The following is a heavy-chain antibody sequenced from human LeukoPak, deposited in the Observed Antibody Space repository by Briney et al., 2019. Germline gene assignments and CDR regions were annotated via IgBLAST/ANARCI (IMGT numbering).Heavy chain of an antibody. J-gene: IGHJ5*02. Sequence: SETLSLTCTVSGGSISSSSYYWGWIRQPPGKGLEWIGSIYYSGSTYYNPSLKSRVTISVDTSRNQFSLKLSSVTAADTAVYYCASSRLVYSSSSESGPAPNWFDPWGQGTLVTVSS. CDR2: IYYSGST. CDR3: ASSRLVYSSSSESGPAPNWFDP. V-gene: IGHV4-39*01. CDR1: GGSISSSSYY. D-gene: IGHD6-6*01.